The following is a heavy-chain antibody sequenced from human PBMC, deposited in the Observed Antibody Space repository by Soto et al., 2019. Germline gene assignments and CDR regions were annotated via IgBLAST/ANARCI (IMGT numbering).Heavy chain of an antibody. CDR3: ARGGVRRYYYYGMDV. CDR2: IYSGGST. V-gene: IGHV3-53*01. D-gene: IGHD1-1*01. Sequence: GGSLRLSCAASGFTVSSNYMSWVRQAPGKGLEWASVIYSGGSTYYADSVKGRFTISRDNSKNTLYLQMNSLRAEDTAVYYCARGGVRRYYYYGMDVWGQGTTVTVSS. J-gene: IGHJ6*02. CDR1: GFTVSSNY.